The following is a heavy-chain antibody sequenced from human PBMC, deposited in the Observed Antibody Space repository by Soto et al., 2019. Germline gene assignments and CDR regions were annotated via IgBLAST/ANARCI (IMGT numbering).Heavy chain of an antibody. D-gene: IGHD3-10*01. CDR1: GFTFDDYA. J-gene: IGHJ6*02. CDR3: AKDRGLVRSYYYGMDV. Sequence: GGSLRLSCAASGFTFDDYAMHWVRQAPGKGLEWVSGISWNSGSIGYADPVKGRFTISRDNAKNSLYLQMTSLRAEDTALYYCAKDRGLVRSYYYGMDVWGQGTTVTVSS. V-gene: IGHV3-9*01. CDR2: ISWNSGSI.